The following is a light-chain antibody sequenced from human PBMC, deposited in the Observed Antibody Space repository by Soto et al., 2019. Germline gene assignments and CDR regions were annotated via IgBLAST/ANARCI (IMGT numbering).Light chain of an antibody. CDR1: QSVSN. J-gene: IGKJ5*01. CDR3: QQYGSSPT. V-gene: IGKV3-20*01. CDR2: GAS. Sequence: EIVLKQSPGTLSLSPGERATLSCRASQSVSNNQQKPGQAPRLLIYGASSRASGIPDRFSGCGSGTDFTLTISRLEPEDYAVYYCQQYGSSPTFGQGTRLEIK.